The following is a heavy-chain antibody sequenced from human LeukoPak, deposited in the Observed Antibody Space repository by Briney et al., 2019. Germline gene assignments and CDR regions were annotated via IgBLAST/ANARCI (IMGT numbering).Heavy chain of an antibody. Sequence: GGSLRLSCAASGFTFDDDAMHWVRQGPGKGLEWGSVISLNSGSIGYADCVKGRFTISRDNAKNSLYLQMDSLRAEDTALYSCAKDMGGYSYGSPFDYWGQGTLVTVSS. D-gene: IGHD5-18*01. CDR1: GFTFDDDA. V-gene: IGHV3-9*01. CDR3: AKDMGGYSYGSPFDY. J-gene: IGHJ4*02. CDR2: ISLNSGSI.